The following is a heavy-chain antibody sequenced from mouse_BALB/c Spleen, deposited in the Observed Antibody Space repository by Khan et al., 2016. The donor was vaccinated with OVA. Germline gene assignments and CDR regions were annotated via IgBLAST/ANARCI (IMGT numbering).Heavy chain of an antibody. CDR3: ARRGLRWDFDY. CDR2: INPSTGYT. Sequence: QVQLKESGAELAKPGASVKMSCKASGYTFINYWILWVKQRPGQGLEWIGYINPSTGYTEYNQNFKDKATLTADKSSSTAYMQLSSLTSGDSEVDYWARRGLRWDFDYGGQGTTLTVSS. CDR1: GYTFINYW. V-gene: IGHV1-7*01. D-gene: IGHD1-1*01. J-gene: IGHJ2*01.